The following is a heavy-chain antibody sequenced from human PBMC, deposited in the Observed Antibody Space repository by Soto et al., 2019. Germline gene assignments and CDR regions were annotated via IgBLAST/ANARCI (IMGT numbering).Heavy chain of an antibody. Sequence: QVLLQESGPGLVKPSETLSLTCTVSGGSVSSGDYYWNWMRQSPGKGLEWIGYAHYSGTTNYNPSLNSRVSVSVETSKNQFSLKVTSVTIADTCVYYCARVGWWGYSSCSGVDVWGHGTTVIVSS. CDR1: GGSVSSGDYY. CDR2: AHYSGTT. J-gene: IGHJ6*02. V-gene: IGHV4-61*08. D-gene: IGHD2-15*01. CDR3: ARVGWWGYSSCSGVDV.